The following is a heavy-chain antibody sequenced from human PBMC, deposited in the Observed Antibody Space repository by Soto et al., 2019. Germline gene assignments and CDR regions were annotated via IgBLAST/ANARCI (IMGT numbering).Heavy chain of an antibody. V-gene: IGHV3-23*01. CDR2: ISGSGGST. J-gene: IGHJ2*01. CDR1: AFTFSSYA. D-gene: IGHD2-2*01. CDR3: AKDARDCSSTSCYRWYFDL. Sequence: EVQLLESGGGLVQPGGSLRLSCAASAFTFSSYAMSWVRQAPGKGLEWVSGISGSGGSTYYADSVKGRFTISRDNYEITLYLQMNSLRAEDTAVYYCAKDARDCSSTSCYRWYFDLWGRGTLVTVSS.